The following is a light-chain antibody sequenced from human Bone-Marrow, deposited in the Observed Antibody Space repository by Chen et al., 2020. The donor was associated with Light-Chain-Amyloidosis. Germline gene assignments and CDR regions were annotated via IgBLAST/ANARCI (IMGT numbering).Light chain of an antibody. CDR1: SGDIATNY. Sequence: NFILTQDHSVSESPGKTVTIPCTRSSGDIATNYVQWYQQRPGSAPTTVIYENDLRPSGVPDRFSGSIDTSSNSASLTISGLETEDEADYYCQSYATNAWIFGGGTHLTVL. V-gene: IGLV6-57*03. CDR2: END. CDR3: QSYATNAWI. J-gene: IGLJ3*02.